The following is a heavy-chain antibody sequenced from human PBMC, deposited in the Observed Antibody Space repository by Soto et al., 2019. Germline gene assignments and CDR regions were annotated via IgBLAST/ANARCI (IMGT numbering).Heavy chain of an antibody. CDR1: GGTFSSYA. CDR2: VIPIFGTA. J-gene: IGHJ5*02. CDR3: ARRTVLLNFDP. D-gene: IGHD3-10*01. Sequence: QVQLVQSGAEVKKPGSSVKVSCKASGGTFSSYAISWVRQAPGQGLEGMGGVIPIFGTANYAQKFQGRVTITADESTSTAYMELSSLRSEDTAVYSCARRTVLLNFDPWGQGTLVTVSS. V-gene: IGHV1-69*01.